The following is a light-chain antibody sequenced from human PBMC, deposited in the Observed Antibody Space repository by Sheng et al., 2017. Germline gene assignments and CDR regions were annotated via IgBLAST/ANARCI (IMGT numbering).Light chain of an antibody. CDR3: CSYVGTSLVM. CDR1: STDIGSS. CDR2: RSV. Sequence: QSALTQPASVSGSPGQSITISCTGTSTDIGSSVSWYQQHPGKAPKSSFMRSVSGPQGFLIASLAPSPGNTASLTISGLQTEDEADYYCCSYVGTSLVMFGGGTKLTVL. V-gene: IGLV2-23*02. J-gene: IGLJ3*02.